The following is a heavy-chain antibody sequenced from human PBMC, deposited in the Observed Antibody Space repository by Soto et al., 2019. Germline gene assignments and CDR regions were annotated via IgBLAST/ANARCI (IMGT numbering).Heavy chain of an antibody. D-gene: IGHD4-17*01. Sequence: EVQLLESGGGLVQPGGSLRLSCAASGFIFSSYAMSWVRQAPGKGLEWVSAISGSGRTTYYADSVKGRFTISRDNSKNTLYLQMNSLRAEDTAVYYCAKYYGDYVLPWFDPWSQGTLVTVSS. CDR2: ISGSGRTT. V-gene: IGHV3-23*01. CDR3: AKYYGDYVLPWFDP. J-gene: IGHJ5*02. CDR1: GFIFSSYA.